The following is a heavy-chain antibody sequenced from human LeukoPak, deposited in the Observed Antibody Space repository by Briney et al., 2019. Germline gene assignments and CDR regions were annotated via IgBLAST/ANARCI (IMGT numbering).Heavy chain of an antibody. Sequence: ASVKVSCKASGYTFTSYGISWVRQAPGQGLEWMGRIIPILGIANYAQKFQGRVTITADKSTSTAYMELSSLRSEDTAVYYCARQDIVVVPAAIVDYYYGMDVWGQGTTVTVSS. D-gene: IGHD2-2*01. V-gene: IGHV1-69*04. CDR1: GYTFTSYG. CDR2: IIPILGIA. J-gene: IGHJ6*02. CDR3: ARQDIVVVPAAIVDYYYGMDV.